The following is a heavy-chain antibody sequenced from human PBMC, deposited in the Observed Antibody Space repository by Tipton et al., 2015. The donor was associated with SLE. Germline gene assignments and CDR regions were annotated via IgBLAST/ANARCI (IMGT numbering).Heavy chain of an antibody. CDR2: ISGGGGST. CDR1: GFTLRNYA. J-gene: IGHJ4*02. CDR3: ARDQIGDNPLDY. V-gene: IGHV3-23*01. D-gene: IGHD3-10*01. Sequence: SLRLSCAASGFTLRNYAMSWVRQAPGKGLEWVSYISGGGGSTYYADSVKGRFTISRDNSKNTLYLQMSSLRAEDTAVYYCARDQIGDNPLDYWGQGTLVTVSS.